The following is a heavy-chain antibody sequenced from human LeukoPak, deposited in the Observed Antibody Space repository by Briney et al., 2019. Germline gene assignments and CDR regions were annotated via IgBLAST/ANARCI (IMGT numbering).Heavy chain of an antibody. CDR3: ARDSSQFDY. V-gene: IGHV4-34*01. D-gene: IGHD6-13*01. Sequence: PSETLSLTCAVYGGSFSGYYWSWIRQPPGKGLEWIGEINHSGSTNYNPSLKSRVTISVDTSKNQFSLKLISVTAADTAVYYCARDSSQFDYWGQGTLVTVSS. CDR2: INHSGST. CDR1: GGSFSGYY. J-gene: IGHJ4*02.